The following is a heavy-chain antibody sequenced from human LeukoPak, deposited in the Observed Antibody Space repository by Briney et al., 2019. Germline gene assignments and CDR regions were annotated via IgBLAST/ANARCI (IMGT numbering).Heavy chain of an antibody. J-gene: IGHJ4*02. CDR2: ISSNGDYT. D-gene: IGHD6-6*01. CDR1: GFTFSSYA. V-gene: IGHV3-64*01. Sequence: GGSLRLSCAASGFTFSSYAKLWVRQAPGRGLEYVSAISSNGDYTYYAKSVKGRFTISRDNSKNTLFLQMGSLRAGDMAVYYCSRGGSSSSSPGDYWGQGTLVTVSS. CDR3: SRGGSSSSSPGDY.